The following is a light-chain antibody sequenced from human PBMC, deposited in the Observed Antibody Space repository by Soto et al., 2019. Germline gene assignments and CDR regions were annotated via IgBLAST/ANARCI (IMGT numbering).Light chain of an antibody. J-gene: IGKJ2*01. V-gene: IGKV3-20*01. Sequence: EIVLTQSPGTLSLSPGERATLSCRASQSVSSSYLAWYQQRLGQAPRLLIYGASSGATGIPDRFSGSGSGTDFTLTISRLEPEDFAIYYCQQYGGVPYTFGQGTKV. CDR3: QQYGGVPYT. CDR1: QSVSSSY. CDR2: GAS.